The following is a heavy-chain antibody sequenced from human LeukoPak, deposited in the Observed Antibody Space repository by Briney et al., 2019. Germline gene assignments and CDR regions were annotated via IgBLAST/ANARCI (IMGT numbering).Heavy chain of an antibody. CDR3: ASKPYQLLYKYFQH. Sequence: PSETLSLTCAVYGGSFSGYYWSWIRQPPGKGLEWIGEINHSGSTYYNPSLKSRVTISVDTSKNQFSLKLSSVTAADTAVYYCASKPYQLLYKYFQHWGQGTLVTVSS. D-gene: IGHD2-2*02. CDR2: INHSGST. V-gene: IGHV4-34*01. CDR1: GGSFSGYY. J-gene: IGHJ1*01.